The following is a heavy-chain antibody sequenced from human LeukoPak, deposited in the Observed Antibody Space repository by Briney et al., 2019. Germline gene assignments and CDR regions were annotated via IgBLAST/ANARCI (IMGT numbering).Heavy chain of an antibody. Sequence: GASVKVSCKASGYTFTGYYMHWVRQTPGQGLEWMGWISAYNDNTNYAQNLQGRVTLTTDTSTSTAYMELRSLRSDDTAVYYCARRLPATMYYYYYYMDVWGNGTTVTISS. D-gene: IGHD5-24*01. CDR2: ISAYNDNT. J-gene: IGHJ6*03. CDR3: ARRLPATMYYYYYYMDV. CDR1: GYTFTGYY. V-gene: IGHV1-18*04.